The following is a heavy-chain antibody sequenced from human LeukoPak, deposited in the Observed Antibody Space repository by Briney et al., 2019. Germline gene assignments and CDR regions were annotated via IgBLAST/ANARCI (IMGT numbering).Heavy chain of an antibody. CDR3: ARDYGGHGEYFDY. D-gene: IGHD4-23*01. Sequence: GGSLRLSCAAPGFTFSTYNINWVRQAPGKGLEWVSYISSSGTTIDYADSVKGRFTVSRDNAKNSLYLQMNSLRDEDTAVYYCARDYGGHGEYFDYWGQGTLVTVSS. V-gene: IGHV3-48*02. CDR2: ISSSGTTI. J-gene: IGHJ4*02. CDR1: GFTFSTYN.